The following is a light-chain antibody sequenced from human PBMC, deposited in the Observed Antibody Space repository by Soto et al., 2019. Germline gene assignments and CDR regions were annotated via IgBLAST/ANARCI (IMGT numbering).Light chain of an antibody. CDR1: QSVGNN. CDR3: QQYDHRRP. Sequence: EIVFTQSPATLSLSTGERATLSCRASQSVGNNLAWYQQKRGQAPGLLIHAASTRATGIPARFSGSGSGTEFTLTISSLQSEDFAIYYCQQYDHRRPFGQGTKAAIK. CDR2: AAS. V-gene: IGKV3-15*01. J-gene: IGKJ1*01.